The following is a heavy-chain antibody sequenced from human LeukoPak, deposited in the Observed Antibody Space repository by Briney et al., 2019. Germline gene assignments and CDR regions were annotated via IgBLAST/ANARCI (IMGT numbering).Heavy chain of an antibody. D-gene: IGHD1-26*01. CDR1: GGSISSYY. CDR2: IYYSGGT. V-gene: IGHV4-59*01. CDR3: AGGSGSYVRFDY. Sequence: ASETLSLTCTVSGGSISSYYWSWIRQPPGKGLEWIGYIYYSGGTSYNPSLKSRVTISLDTSKNQFSLKLSSVTAADTAVYYCAGGSGSYVRFDYWGQGALVTVSS. J-gene: IGHJ4*02.